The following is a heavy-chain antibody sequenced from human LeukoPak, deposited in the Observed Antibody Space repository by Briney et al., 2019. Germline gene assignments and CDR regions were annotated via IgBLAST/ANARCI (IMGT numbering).Heavy chain of an antibody. Sequence: SETLSLTCTVSGGSISSYYWSWIRQPPGKGLEWIGYIYYSGSTNYNPSLKSRVTISVDTSKNQFSLKLSSVTAADTAVYYCARGLCTTCMGWFDPWGQGTLVTVSS. CDR3: ARGLCTTCMGWFDP. V-gene: IGHV4-59*01. J-gene: IGHJ5*02. D-gene: IGHD2-2*01. CDR1: GGSISSYY. CDR2: IYYSGST.